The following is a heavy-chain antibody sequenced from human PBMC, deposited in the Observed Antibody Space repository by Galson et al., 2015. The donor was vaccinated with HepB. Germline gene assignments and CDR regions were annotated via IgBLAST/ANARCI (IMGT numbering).Heavy chain of an antibody. CDR3: AKDPSLGPLPKAEYFDL. CDR1: GFTFSSYA. CDR2: ISGSGGST. D-gene: IGHD6-13*01. V-gene: IGHV3-23*01. Sequence: SLRLSCAASGFTFSSYAMSWVRQAPGKGLEWVSAISGSGGSTYYADSVKGRFTISRDNSKNTLYQQMNSLRAEDTAVYYCAKDPSLGPLPKAEYFDLWGRGTLVTVSS. J-gene: IGHJ2*01.